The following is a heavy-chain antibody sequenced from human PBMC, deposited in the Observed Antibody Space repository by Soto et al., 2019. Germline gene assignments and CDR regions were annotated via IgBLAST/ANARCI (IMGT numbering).Heavy chain of an antibody. CDR3: ARDLSRRDGYNFSAY. J-gene: IGHJ4*02. V-gene: IGHV3-33*01. D-gene: IGHD5-12*01. CDR1: GFIFSSYG. Sequence: QVQLVESGGGVVQPGRSLRLSCAASGFIFSSYGMHWVRQAPGKGLEWVAVIWYDGSNKYYADSVKGRFTISRDNSKNTLYLQMNSLRAEDTAVYYCARDLSRRDGYNFSAYWGQGTLVTVSS. CDR2: IWYDGSNK.